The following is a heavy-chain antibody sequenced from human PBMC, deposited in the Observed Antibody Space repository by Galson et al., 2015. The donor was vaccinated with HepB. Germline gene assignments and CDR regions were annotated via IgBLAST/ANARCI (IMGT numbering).Heavy chain of an antibody. V-gene: IGHV4-34*01. CDR3: ANRYCTSTSCAFDP. Sequence: ATLSLTCAVYGASFTDYYWNWIRQPPGKGPEWIGEINHGGIPKYNPSLKSRVTISIDTSKKQFSLTLNSVTAADTAVYYCANRYCTSTSCAFDPWGQGTLVTVSS. CDR1: GASFTDYY. CDR2: INHGGIP. J-gene: IGHJ5*02. D-gene: IGHD2-2*01.